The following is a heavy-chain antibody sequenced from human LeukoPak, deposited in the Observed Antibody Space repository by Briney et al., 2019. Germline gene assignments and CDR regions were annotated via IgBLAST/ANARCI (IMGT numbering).Heavy chain of an antibody. J-gene: IGHJ4*02. CDR1: GFTFSGHS. D-gene: IGHD3-9*01. CDR2: INKDGSGT. CDR3: ARGCCSVSGLYFEF. V-gene: IGHV3-7*03. Sequence: GGSLRLSCAASGFTFSGHSMNWVRQAPGKGLEWVANINKDGSGTSYADSVKGRLTISGDNAKNSLYLQMNSLRVEDTAVYYCARGCCSVSGLYFEFWGQGSLVTVSS.